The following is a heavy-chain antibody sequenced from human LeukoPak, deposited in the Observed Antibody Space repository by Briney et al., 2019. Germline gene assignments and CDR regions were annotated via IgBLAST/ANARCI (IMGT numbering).Heavy chain of an antibody. CDR3: AIPREGLRNLRAFDY. CDR2: LYYSGST. D-gene: IGHD5-12*01. Sequence: SETLSLTCTVSGGSISSYYWTWIRQPPGKGLEWIGSLYYSGSTNYNPSLKSRVTISVDTSKNQFSLKLSSVTAADTAVYYCAIPREGLRNLRAFDYWGQGTLVTVSS. CDR1: GGSISSYY. J-gene: IGHJ4*02. V-gene: IGHV4-59*12.